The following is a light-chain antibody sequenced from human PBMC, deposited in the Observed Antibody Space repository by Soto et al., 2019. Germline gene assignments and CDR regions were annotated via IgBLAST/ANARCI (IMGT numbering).Light chain of an antibody. CDR3: CSYTTSNTRQIV. CDR2: DVS. Sequence: SVLTQPASVSGSPGQAFTISCTGTSSDVGGYNYVSWYQQHPGKAPKFMIYDVSNRPSGVSNRFSGSKSGNTASLTISGLYAEDEADYYCCSYTTSNTRQIVFGTGTKVTV. J-gene: IGLJ1*01. CDR1: SSDVGGYNY. V-gene: IGLV2-14*01.